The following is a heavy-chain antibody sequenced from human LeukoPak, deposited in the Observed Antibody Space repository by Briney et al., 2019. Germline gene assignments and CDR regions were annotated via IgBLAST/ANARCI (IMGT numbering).Heavy chain of an antibody. CDR1: GGTFSSYA. CDR2: IIPILGVA. J-gene: IGHJ4*02. CDR3: ASGGVKGDLDY. V-gene: IGHV1-69*04. D-gene: IGHD3-16*01. Sequence: SVKVSCKASGGTFSSYAISWVRQAPGQGLEWMGRIIPILGVANYAQKFQGRVTITTDESTSTAYMELSSLRSEDTAVYYCASGGVKGDLDYWGQGTLVTVSS.